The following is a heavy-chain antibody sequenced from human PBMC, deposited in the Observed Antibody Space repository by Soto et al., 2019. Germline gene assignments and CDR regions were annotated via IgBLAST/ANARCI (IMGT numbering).Heavy chain of an antibody. CDR2: IYYTGTT. CDR3: WGIVARGDYYGMDV. J-gene: IGHJ6*02. Sequence: QVQLQESGPGLVKPSQTLSLTCTVSGGSISSGGYFWNWIRQDPGKGLEWLGYIYYTGTTYYNPSLKSRLTISQDTAKNQFSLRLRSVTAADTAVYYCWGIVARGDYYGMDVWGQGTTVTVSS. CDR1: GGSISSGGYF. D-gene: IGHD3-16*02. V-gene: IGHV4-31*03.